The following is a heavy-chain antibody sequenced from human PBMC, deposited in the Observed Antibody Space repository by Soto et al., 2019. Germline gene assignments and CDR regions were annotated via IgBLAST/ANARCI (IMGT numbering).Heavy chain of an antibody. D-gene: IGHD6-6*01. CDR1: GFAFSSYG. CDR2: ISYDGTNK. J-gene: IGHJ6*02. V-gene: IGHV3-30*18. CDR3: AKDLWLSSSGFEYYYGMDV. Sequence: PGGSLRLSCAASGFAFSSYGMHWVRQAPGKGLEWVAVISYDGTNKYYADSVKGRFTLSRDNSKNTLYLQMNSLGVEDTAVYYCAKDLWLSSSGFEYYYGMDVWGQGTTVTVSS.